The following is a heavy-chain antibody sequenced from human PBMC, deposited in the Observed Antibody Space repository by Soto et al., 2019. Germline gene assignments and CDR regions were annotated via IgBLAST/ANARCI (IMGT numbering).Heavy chain of an antibody. D-gene: IGHD5-12*01. CDR2: IIPIFGTA. J-gene: IGHJ6*02. CDR3: ARGRDGYNLGHYYYGMDV. CDR1: GGTFSSYA. Sequence: SVKVSCKASGGTFSSYAISWVRQAPGQGLEWMGGIIPIFGTANYAQKFQGRVTITADKSTSTAYMELSSLRSEDTAVYYCARGRDGYNLGHYYYGMDVWGQGTKVTVYS. V-gene: IGHV1-69*06.